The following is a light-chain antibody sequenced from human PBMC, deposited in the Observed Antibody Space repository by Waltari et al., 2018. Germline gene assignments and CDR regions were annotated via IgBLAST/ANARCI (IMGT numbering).Light chain of an antibody. Sequence: DIVMTQSPDSLAVSLGERATFNCKSSQSVLYTANNKNYLAWYQQKPGQSPKLLIYWAPTRESGVPDRFNGSGSGTDFTLTISSLQAEDVAVYYCQQYYSTLITFGQGTRLEIK. V-gene: IGKV4-1*01. CDR1: QSVLYTANNKNY. J-gene: IGKJ5*01. CDR2: WAP. CDR3: QQYYSTLIT.